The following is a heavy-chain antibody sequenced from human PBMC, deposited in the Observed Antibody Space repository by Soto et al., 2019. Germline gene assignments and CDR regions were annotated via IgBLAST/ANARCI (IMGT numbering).Heavy chain of an antibody. Sequence: EVQLVESGGGLLQPGGSLRLSCAVSGSTFSNDWMHWVRQAPGKGLVWVSHINSDGSSTNYADFVKGLFTIARDNAKNTVYLQMNSLRAEDTAVYYCARDRSYSLDVWGQGTTVTVSS. J-gene: IGHJ6*02. CDR3: ARDRSYSLDV. V-gene: IGHV3-74*01. CDR2: INSDGSST. CDR1: GSTFSNDW.